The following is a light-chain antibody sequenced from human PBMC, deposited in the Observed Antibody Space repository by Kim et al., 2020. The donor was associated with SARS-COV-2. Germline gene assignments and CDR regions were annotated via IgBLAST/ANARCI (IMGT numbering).Light chain of an antibody. CDR1: SSGVGAYNY. V-gene: IGLV2-14*03. Sequence: QSITISCTGTSSGVGAYNYVSWYQQHPGTAPKLMIFDVSNRPSGVSNRFSGSKSDNTASLTISGLQAEDEADYYCSSYTSSNTLGVFGGGTQLTVL. CDR3: SSYTSSNTLGV. CDR2: DVS. J-gene: IGLJ3*02.